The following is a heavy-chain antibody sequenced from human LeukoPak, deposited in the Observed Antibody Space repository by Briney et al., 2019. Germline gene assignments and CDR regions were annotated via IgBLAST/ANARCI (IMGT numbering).Heavy chain of an antibody. CDR3: ARDFWSGYTDDY. J-gene: IGHJ4*02. CDR1: GYTFTGYY. Sequence: GASVKVSCKASGYTFTGYYMHWVRQAPGQGLEWMGRINPNSGGTNYAQKFQGRVTMTRDTSISTAYMELNSLRSDDTAVYYCARDFWSGYTDDYWGQGTLVTVSS. D-gene: IGHD3-3*01. V-gene: IGHV1-2*06. CDR2: INPNSGGT.